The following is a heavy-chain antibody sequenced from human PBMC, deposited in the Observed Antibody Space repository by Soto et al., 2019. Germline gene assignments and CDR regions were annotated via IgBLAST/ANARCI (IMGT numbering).Heavy chain of an antibody. CDR2: SKNKANNDTS. CDR1: GFIFSDYY. V-gene: IGHV3-72*01. CDR3: IRVDFYGSGDNDY. J-gene: IGHJ4*02. Sequence: PVGSLRLSCAASGFIFSDYYIDWVRQAPGKGLEWVGRSKNKANNDTSEYAASVKGRFIISRDESKNSLYLQMNSLKTEDTAVYYCIRVDFYGSGDNDYWGQGIMLTVFS. D-gene: IGHD3-10*01.